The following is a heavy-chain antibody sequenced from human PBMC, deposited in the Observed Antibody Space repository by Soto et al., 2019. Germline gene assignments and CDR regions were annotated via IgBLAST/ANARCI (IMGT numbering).Heavy chain of an antibody. Sequence: EVQLVESGGGLVKPGGSLRISCAGSGFTFSSYKINWVRQAPGKGLEWVSSIGSSDIYKYYADSLKGRLIISRDNANNSVYLQLNSLRAEDTAVYYCARDQVGMDVWGQGTPVTVSS. CDR1: GFTFSSYK. V-gene: IGHV3-21*02. J-gene: IGHJ6*02. CDR3: ARDQVGMDV. CDR2: IGSSDIYK.